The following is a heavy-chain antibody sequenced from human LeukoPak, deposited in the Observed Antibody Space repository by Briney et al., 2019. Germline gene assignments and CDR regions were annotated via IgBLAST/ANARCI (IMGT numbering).Heavy chain of an antibody. Sequence: GASVKVSCKASGYTFTSYAMHWVRQAPGQRLEWMGWINAGNGNTKYSQKFQGRVTITRDTSASTAYMELSRLRSDDTAVYCCARDRDDSSGYYRETLFDYWGQGTLVTVSS. J-gene: IGHJ4*02. CDR1: GYTFTSYA. D-gene: IGHD3-22*01. V-gene: IGHV1-3*01. CDR3: ARDRDDSSGYYRETLFDY. CDR2: INAGNGNT.